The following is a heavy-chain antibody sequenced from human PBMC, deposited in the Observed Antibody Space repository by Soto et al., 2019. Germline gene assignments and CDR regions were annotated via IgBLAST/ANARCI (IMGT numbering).Heavy chain of an antibody. J-gene: IGHJ4*02. Sequence: GGSLRLSCAVSGFNFNRYWMHWVRQAPGKGLVWVSRINSDGSSIIYADSVKGRFTISRDNAKNTLYLQMSSLRAEDTAVYYCARDHFATLDYWGQGTLVTVSS. CDR2: INSDGSSI. V-gene: IGHV3-74*01. CDR1: GFNFNRYW. CDR3: ARDHFATLDY.